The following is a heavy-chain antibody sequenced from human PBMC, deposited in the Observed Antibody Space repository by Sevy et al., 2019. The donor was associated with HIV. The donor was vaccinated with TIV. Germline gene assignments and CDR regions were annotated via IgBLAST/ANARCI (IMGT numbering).Heavy chain of an antibody. CDR3: ARGSPAGRRQLYY. J-gene: IGHJ4*02. CDR2: INHSGST. D-gene: IGHD5-18*01. CDR1: GGSFSGYY. V-gene: IGHV4-34*01. Sequence: ETLSLTCAVYGGSFSGYYWSWIRQPPGKGLEWIGEINHSGSTNYNPSLKSRVTISVDTSKNQFSLKLSSVTAADTAVYYCARGSPAGRRQLYYSGQGTLVTVSS.